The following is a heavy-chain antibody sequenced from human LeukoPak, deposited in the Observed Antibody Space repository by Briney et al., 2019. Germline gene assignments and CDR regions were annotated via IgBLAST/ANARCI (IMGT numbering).Heavy chain of an antibody. CDR2: ISSSGSTI. V-gene: IGHV3-48*04. J-gene: IGHJ6*03. D-gene: IGHD3-22*01. CDR3: ARERDYYDSSGYLTGYMDV. Sequence: GGSLRLSCAVSGFTFSSYSMTWVRQAPGKGLEWVSYISSSGSTIYYADSVKGRFTISRDNAKNSLYLQMNSLRAEDTAVYYCARERDYYDSSGYLTGYMDVWGKGTTVTISS. CDR1: GFTFSSYS.